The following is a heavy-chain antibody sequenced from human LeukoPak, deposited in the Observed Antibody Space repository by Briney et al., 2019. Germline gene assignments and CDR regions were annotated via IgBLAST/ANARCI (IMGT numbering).Heavy chain of an antibody. V-gene: IGHV1-18*01. CDR1: GYTFTSYG. CDR3: ARDTPGYSYGYERYYGMDV. J-gene: IGHJ6*02. CDR2: ISAYNGNT. Sequence: VSVKVSCKASGYTFTSYGISWVRQAPGQGLEWMGWISAYNGNTNYAQKLQGRVTMTTDTSTSTAYMELRSLRSDDTAVYYCARDTPGYSYGYERYYGMDVWGQGTTVTVSS. D-gene: IGHD5-18*01.